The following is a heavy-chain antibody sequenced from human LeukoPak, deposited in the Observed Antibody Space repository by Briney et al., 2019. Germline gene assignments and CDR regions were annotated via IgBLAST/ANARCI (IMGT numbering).Heavy chain of an antibody. Sequence: SETLSLTCTVSGGSLSTYYWSWIRQPPGKGLEWIGHIYSSDTTNYNPSLKSRVTISVDTSKNQFSLKLSSVTAADTAVYYCARDHRKEKNDFWSGYSGNWFDPWGQGTLVTVSS. J-gene: IGHJ5*02. D-gene: IGHD3-3*01. CDR1: GGSLSTYY. CDR3: ARDHRKEKNDFWSGYSGNWFDP. V-gene: IGHV4-59*12. CDR2: IYSSDTT.